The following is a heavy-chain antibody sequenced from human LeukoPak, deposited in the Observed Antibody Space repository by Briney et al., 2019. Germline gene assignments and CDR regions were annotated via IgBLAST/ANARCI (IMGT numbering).Heavy chain of an antibody. D-gene: IGHD3-3*01. CDR3: AKDTYDFWSGYYIPLSYYMDV. V-gene: IGHV3-48*01. CDR2: ISSSSSTI. CDR1: GFTFSSYS. Sequence: GGSLRLSCAASGFTFSSYSMNWVRQAPGKGLEWVSYISSSSSTIYYADSVKGRFTISRDNSKNTLYLQMNSLRAEDTAVYYCAKDTYDFWSGYYIPLSYYMDVWGKGTTVTVSS. J-gene: IGHJ6*03.